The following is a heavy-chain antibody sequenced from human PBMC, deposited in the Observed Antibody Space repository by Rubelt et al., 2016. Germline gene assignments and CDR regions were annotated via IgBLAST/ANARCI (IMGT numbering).Heavy chain of an antibody. CDR2: IYSGGST. D-gene: IGHD6-19*01. J-gene: IGHJ4*02. V-gene: IGHV3-53*04. CDR3: AIGLVRWGDFDY. CDR1: GFTFSNYW. Sequence: ASGFTFSNYWMHWVRQGPGKGSVWVSVIYSGGSTYYADSVKGRFTISRHNSKNTLYLQMNSLRAEDTAVYYCAIGLVRWGDFDYWGQGTLVTVSS.